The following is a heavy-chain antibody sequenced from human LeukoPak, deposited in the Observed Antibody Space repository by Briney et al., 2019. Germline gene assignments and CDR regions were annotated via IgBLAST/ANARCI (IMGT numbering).Heavy chain of an antibody. CDR2: IYTSGST. V-gene: IGHV4-4*07. CDR1: GGSISSDY. D-gene: IGHD1-26*01. CDR3: ARDTGEWEPVAFDP. Sequence: SETLSLTCTVSGGSISSDYWSWIRQPAGKGLEWIGRIYTSGSTNYNPSLKSRVTMSVDTSKNQFSLTLSSVTAADTAVYYCARDTGEWEPVAFDPWGQGTLVTVSS. J-gene: IGHJ5*02.